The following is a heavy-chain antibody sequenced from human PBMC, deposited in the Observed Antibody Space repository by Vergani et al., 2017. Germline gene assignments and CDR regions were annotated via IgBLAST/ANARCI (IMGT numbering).Heavy chain of an antibody. V-gene: IGHV3-30*02. CDR2: IRYDGTKR. J-gene: IGHJ6*02. CDR3: ARYGYSYAAASWDPEYYGMDV. D-gene: IGHD5-18*01. CDR1: GFTFRIYG. Sequence: QVQLVESGGGVVQPGGSLRLSCIASGFTFRIYGMHWVRQAPGKGLEWVAFIRYDGTKRFYGDSVKGRFTISRDNAKNSLYLQMNSLRAEDTAVYYCARYGYSYAAASWDPEYYGMDVWGQGTTVTVSS.